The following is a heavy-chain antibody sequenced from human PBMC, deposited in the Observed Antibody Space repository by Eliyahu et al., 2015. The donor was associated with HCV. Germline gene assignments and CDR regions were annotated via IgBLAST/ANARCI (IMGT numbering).Heavy chain of an antibody. CDR1: GFTFSNHP. CDR2: ISYDENNE. J-gene: IGHJ4*02. Sequence: QVQLVESGGGVVQPGGSLRLSXSASGFTFSNHPMHWLRQAPGEGLEWVALISYDENNEYYLDSVKGRFTISRDNLKNMVYLQMNSLRAEDTAIYYCARGYTGSCIDKWGQGTLVTVSS. V-gene: IGHV3-30*04. CDR3: ARGYTGSCIDK. D-gene: IGHD1-26*01.